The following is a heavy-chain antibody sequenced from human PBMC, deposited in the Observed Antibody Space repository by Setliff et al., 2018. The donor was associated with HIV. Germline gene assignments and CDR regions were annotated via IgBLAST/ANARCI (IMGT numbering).Heavy chain of an antibody. J-gene: IGHJ3*02. CDR2: IYHSGST. CDR1: GDSISSNDYY. V-gene: IGHV4-59*08. D-gene: IGHD6-19*01. Sequence: SETLSLTCTVSGDSISSNDYYWSWIRQPPGKRLEWIGYIYHSGSTNYNPSLESRVTISVDTSKNQFSLRLSSVTAADTAVYYCARHYPRSDDAFDIWGQGTMVTVSS. CDR3: ARHYPRSDDAFDI.